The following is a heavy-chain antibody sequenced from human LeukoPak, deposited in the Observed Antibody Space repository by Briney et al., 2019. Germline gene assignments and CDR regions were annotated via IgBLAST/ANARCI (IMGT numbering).Heavy chain of an antibody. D-gene: IGHD5-18*01. CDR2: ISPYNGNT. Sequence: ASVKVSCKASGYTFTSYGISWVRQAPGQGLEWMGWISPYNGNTDYSQKLQGRVTMTRDTSISTAYMGLSRLRSDDTAVYYCARGYSYGDYYFDYWGQGTLVTVSS. V-gene: IGHV1-18*01. CDR3: ARGYSYGDYYFDY. CDR1: GYTFTSYG. J-gene: IGHJ4*02.